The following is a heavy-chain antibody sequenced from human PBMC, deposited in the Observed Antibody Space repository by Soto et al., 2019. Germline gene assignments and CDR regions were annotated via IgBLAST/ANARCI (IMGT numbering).Heavy chain of an antibody. Sequence: QVQLVQSGAEVKKPGSSVKVSCKASGGTFSSYTISWVRQAPGQGLEWMGRIIPILGIANYAQKFQGRVTITADKSTSPAYMELRSVRSEDTAVYYCARDRGMATIKYYFDYWGQGTLVTVSS. CDR3: ARDRGMATIKYYFDY. V-gene: IGHV1-69*08. D-gene: IGHD5-12*01. CDR1: GGTFSSYT. J-gene: IGHJ4*02. CDR2: IIPILGIA.